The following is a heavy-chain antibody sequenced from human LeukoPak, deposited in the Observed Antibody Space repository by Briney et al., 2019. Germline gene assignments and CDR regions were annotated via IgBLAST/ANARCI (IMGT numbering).Heavy chain of an antibody. V-gene: IGHV3-48*03. CDR1: GFTFSSYE. D-gene: IGHD4-17*01. J-gene: IGHJ4*02. CDR2: ISSSGSTI. Sequence: GGSPRLSCAASGFTFSSYEMNWVRQAPGKGLEWVSYISSSGSTIYYADSVKGRFTISRDNAKNSLYLQMNSLRAEDTAVYYCAREFDYGGYMDYWGQGTLVTVSS. CDR3: AREFDYGGYMDY.